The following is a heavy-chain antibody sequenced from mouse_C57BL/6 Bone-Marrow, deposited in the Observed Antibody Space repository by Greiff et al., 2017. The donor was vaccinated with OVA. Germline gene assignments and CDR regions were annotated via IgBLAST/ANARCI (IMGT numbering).Heavy chain of an antibody. CDR3: ARDDRDWFAY. Sequence: EVKLVESGPGLVKPSQSLSLTCSVTGYSITSGYYWHWIRQFPGNKLEWMGYISYDGSNNYNPSLKNRISITRDTSKNQFFLKLNSVTTEDTATYDCARDDRDWFAYWGQGTLVTVSA. CDR1: GYSITSGYY. V-gene: IGHV3-6*01. CDR2: ISYDGSN. J-gene: IGHJ3*01.